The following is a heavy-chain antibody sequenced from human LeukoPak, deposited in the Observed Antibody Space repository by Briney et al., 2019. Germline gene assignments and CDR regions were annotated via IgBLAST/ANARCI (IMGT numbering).Heavy chain of an antibody. CDR3: ARDQSGSYVY. CDR2: ISVYNGNT. V-gene: IGHV1-18*01. J-gene: IGHJ4*02. CDR1: GYTFTNYG. Sequence: ASVKVSCKVSGYTFTNYGISWVRQAPGQGLEWMGWISVYNGNTNYAQKFQGRVTMTADTSTSTAYMELRSLRSDDTAVYYCARDQSGSYVYWGQGTLVTVPS. D-gene: IGHD1-26*01.